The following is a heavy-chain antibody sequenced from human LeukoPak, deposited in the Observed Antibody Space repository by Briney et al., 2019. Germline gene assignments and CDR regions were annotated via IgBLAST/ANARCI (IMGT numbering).Heavy chain of an antibody. CDR3: VSSGDIYYYYGMDV. D-gene: IGHD6-19*01. J-gene: IGHJ6*02. V-gene: IGHV1-8*01. Sequence: WASVKVSCKASGYTFTSYDINWVRQATGQGLEWMGWMNPNSGNTGYAQKFQGRVTMTRNTSISTAYMELSSLRSEDTAVYYCVSSGDIYYYYGMDVWGQGTTVTVSS. CDR2: MNPNSGNT. CDR1: GYTFTSYD.